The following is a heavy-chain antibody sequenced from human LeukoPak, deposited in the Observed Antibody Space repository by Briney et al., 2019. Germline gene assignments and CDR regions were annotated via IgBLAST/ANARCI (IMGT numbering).Heavy chain of an antibody. V-gene: IGHV1-2*04. J-gene: IGHJ6*02. CDR3: ARSRSVYDILTGAKIPNYYYGMDV. CDR1: GYTFTGYY. CDR2: INPNSGGT. D-gene: IGHD3-9*01. Sequence: GAPVKVSYKASGYTFTGYYMHWVRQAPGQGLEWMGWINPNSGGTSYAQKFQGWVTMTRDTSISTAYMELSRLRSDDTAVYYCARSRSVYDILTGAKIPNYYYGMDVWGQGTTVTVSS.